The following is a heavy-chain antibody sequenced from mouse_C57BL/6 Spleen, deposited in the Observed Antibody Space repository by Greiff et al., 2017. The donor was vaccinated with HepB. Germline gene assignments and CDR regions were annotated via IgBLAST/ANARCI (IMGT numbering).Heavy chain of an antibody. D-gene: IGHD2-4*01. V-gene: IGHV5-9*01. CDR1: GFTFSSYT. CDR3: ARHDYDRGYYFDY. Sequence: EVQLVESGGGLVKPGGSLKLSCAASGFTFSSYTMSWVRQTPEKRLEWVATISGGGGNTYYPDSVKGRFTISRDNAKNTLYLQMSSLRSEDTALYYCARHDYDRGYYFDYWGQGTTLTVSS. CDR2: ISGGGGNT. J-gene: IGHJ2*01.